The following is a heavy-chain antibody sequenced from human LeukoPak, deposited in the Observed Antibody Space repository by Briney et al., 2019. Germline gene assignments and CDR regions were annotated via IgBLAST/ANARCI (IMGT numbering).Heavy chain of an antibody. CDR3: AKDWDDYYGSGSYFDY. D-gene: IGHD3-10*01. CDR1: GFTFSSYG. Sequence: GGSLRLSCAASGFTFSSYGMNWGRQAPRKGLEWVSYISSSGSTIYYADSVKGRFTISRDNAKNSLYLQMNSLRAEDTAVYYCAKDWDDYYGSGSYFDYWGQGTLVTVSS. CDR2: ISSSGSTI. J-gene: IGHJ4*02. V-gene: IGHV3-48*03.